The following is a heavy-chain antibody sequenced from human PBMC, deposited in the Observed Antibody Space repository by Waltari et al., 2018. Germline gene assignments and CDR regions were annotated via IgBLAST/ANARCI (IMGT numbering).Heavy chain of an antibody. V-gene: IGHV1-69*01. J-gene: IGHJ6*02. CDR3: ARGGGQLPLDYYDDGMDV. CDR1: GGTFSSYA. Sequence: QVQLVQSGAEVKKPGSSVKVSCKASGGTFSSYAISWVRQAPGQGLEWMGGIIPILGTANYAKKCQGRVTITADESTSTAYMELRSLRSEDTAVYYCARGGGQLPLDYYDDGMDVWGQGTTVTVSS. CDR2: IIPILGTA. D-gene: IGHD2-2*01.